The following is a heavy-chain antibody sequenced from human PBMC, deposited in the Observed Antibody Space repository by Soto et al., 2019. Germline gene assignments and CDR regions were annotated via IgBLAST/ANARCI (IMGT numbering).Heavy chain of an antibody. Sequence: PSETLSLTCTVSGGSISSYYWSWIRQPPGKGLEWIGYIYYSGSTNYNPSLKSRVTISVDTSKNQFSLKLSSVTAADTAVYYCARAPLGVAVAGTLEYFAYWGQGTLVTVSS. V-gene: IGHV4-59*01. J-gene: IGHJ4*02. CDR2: IYYSGST. CDR3: ARAPLGVAVAGTLEYFAY. D-gene: IGHD6-13*01. CDR1: GGSISSYY.